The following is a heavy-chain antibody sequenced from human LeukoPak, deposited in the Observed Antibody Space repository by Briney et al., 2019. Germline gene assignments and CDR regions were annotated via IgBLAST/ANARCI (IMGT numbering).Heavy chain of an antibody. V-gene: IGHV4-59*08. CDR3: ARLDAATGRYLQFFY. D-gene: IGHD5-24*01. CDR2: IHDSGST. CDR1: GGSISNYY. Sequence: SETLSLTCTVSGGSISNYYWSWIRQSPEKGLEWIGYIHDSGSTNYNPSLKSRVTISVDTSKNQFSLKLSSVTAADTAVYYCARLDAATGRYLQFFYWGQGTLVTVSS. J-gene: IGHJ4*02.